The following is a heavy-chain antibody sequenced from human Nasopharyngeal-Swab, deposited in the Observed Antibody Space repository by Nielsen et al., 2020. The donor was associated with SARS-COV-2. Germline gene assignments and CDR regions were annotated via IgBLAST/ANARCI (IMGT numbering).Heavy chain of an antibody. Sequence: WIRQPPGKGLEWIGEIYQSGNTNYNPSLKSRVSISLDKSKNQFSLNLTSVTAADTAVYYCATSGSSVTAGVNMDVWGKGITVTVSS. CDR2: IYQSGNT. CDR3: ATSGSSVTAGVNMDV. J-gene: IGHJ6*03. V-gene: IGHV4-4*02. D-gene: IGHD6-13*01.